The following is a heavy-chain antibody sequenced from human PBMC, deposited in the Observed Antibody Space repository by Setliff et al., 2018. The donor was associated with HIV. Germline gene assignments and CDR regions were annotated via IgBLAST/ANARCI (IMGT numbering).Heavy chain of an antibody. V-gene: IGHV3-72*01. CDR1: GFTVNSQY. CDR2: TRNKVNSYTT. Sequence: LRLFCAASGFTVNSQYMDWVRQAPGKGLEWVGRTRNKVNSYTTEYAASVKGRFTISRDDSKNSLYLQMNSLKTEDTAVYYCARGRLLWSGSYYYYYMDVWGKGTTVTVSS. J-gene: IGHJ6*03. CDR3: ARGRLLWSGSYYYYYMDV. D-gene: IGHD3-10*01.